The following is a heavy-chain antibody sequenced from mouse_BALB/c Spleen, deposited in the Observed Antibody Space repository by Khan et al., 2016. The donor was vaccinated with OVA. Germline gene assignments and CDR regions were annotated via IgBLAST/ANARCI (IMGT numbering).Heavy chain of an antibody. CDR2: ISSGGST. CDR1: GFTFSSYV. D-gene: IGHD2-14*01. V-gene: IGHV5-6-5*01. J-gene: IGHJ2*01. Sequence: VQLKESGGGSVKPGGSLKLSCVVSGFTFSSYVMSWVRQTPEKRLEWVASISSGGSTYYPDSVKGRFTISRVNARNIVYLQMSSLRSEDMAMYFCTREAYRYDEYYFDYWGQGTTLTVSS. CDR3: TREAYRYDEYYFDY.